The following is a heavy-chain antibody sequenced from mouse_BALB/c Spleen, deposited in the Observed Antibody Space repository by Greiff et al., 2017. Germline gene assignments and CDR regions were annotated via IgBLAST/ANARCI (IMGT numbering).Heavy chain of an antibody. CDR3: ARDSYDYDDWYFDV. Sequence: DVMLVESGGGLVKPGGSLKLSCAASGFTFSDYYMYWVRQTPEKRLEWVATISDGGSYTYYPDSVKGRFTISRDNAKNNLYLQMSSLKSEDTAMYYCARDSYDYDDWYFDVWGAGTTVTVSS. D-gene: IGHD2-4*01. CDR2: ISDGGSYT. V-gene: IGHV5-4*02. J-gene: IGHJ1*01. CDR1: GFTFSDYY.